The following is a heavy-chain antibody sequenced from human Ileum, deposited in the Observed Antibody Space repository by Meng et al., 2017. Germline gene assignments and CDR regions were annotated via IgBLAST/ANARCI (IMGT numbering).Heavy chain of an antibody. CDR3: ATTMVRGVSGGYFDY. D-gene: IGHD3-10*01. CDR1: GGAIGRSHV. V-gene: IGHV4-4*02. Sequence: QVQQQGEVPGLMRAWGSLALASSVSGGAIGRSHVWGWSLQPTGKDLEWTGEIYHSRSTNYTPSLKSRVTISVNKSKNQFSLKLSYVTAADTAVYYCATTMVRGVSGGYFDYWGQGTLVTVSS. CDR2: IYHSRST. J-gene: IGHJ4*02.